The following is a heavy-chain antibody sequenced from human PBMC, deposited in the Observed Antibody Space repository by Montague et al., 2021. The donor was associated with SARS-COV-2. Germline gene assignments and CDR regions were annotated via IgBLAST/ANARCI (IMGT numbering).Heavy chain of an antibody. V-gene: IGHV4-34*01. CDR2: IHHGGST. Sequence: SETLSLICAVHGGSFSTYSWNWIRQPPGKGLEWIGEIHHGGSTNYNPSLKSRVTISADTSKNQFSLKLTSVAAADTAVYYCARLGDGVVPSPILGAGPYYSYYYMDVWGKGTTVTVSS. CDR1: GGSFSTYS. D-gene: IGHD2-2*02. J-gene: IGHJ6*03. CDR3: ARLGDGVVPSPILGAGPYYSYYYMDV.